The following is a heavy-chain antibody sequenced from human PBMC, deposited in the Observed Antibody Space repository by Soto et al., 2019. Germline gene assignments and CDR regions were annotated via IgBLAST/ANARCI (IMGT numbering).Heavy chain of an antibody. J-gene: IGHJ4*02. V-gene: IGHV4-30-4*01. CDR3: ATMGTPATGLYFFDY. D-gene: IGHD2-15*01. CDR1: GGSISSGNYY. Sequence: QVQLQESGPGLVKPSQTLSLTCTVSGGSISSGNYYWSWIRQPPGKGLEWIGFISYSGSTYYSTSLKSRVTISVDTSKSHFSLKLSFVTAADTAVYYCATMGTPATGLYFFDYWGQGSLVTVSS. CDR2: ISYSGST.